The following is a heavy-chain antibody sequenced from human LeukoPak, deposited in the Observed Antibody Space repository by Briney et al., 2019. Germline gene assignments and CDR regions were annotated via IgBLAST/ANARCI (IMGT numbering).Heavy chain of an antibody. V-gene: IGHV4-59*12. CDR1: GGSISSYY. CDR2: IYYSGST. D-gene: IGHD2-2*02. J-gene: IGHJ5*02. Sequence: SETLSLTCTVSGGSISSYYWSWIRQPPGKGLEWIGYIYYSGSTNYNPSLKSRVTISVDTSKNQFSLKLSSVTAADTAVYYCARGFGGGKYCSSTSCYRGYNWSDPWGQGTLVTVSS. CDR3: ARGFGGGKYCSSTSCYRGYNWSDP.